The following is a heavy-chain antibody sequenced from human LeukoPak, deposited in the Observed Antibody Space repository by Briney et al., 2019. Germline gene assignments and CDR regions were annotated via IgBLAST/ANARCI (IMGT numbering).Heavy chain of an antibody. V-gene: IGHV3-21*01. CDR3: ARDSITMIFGGVRAFDI. CDR2: ISGSSSYI. Sequence: PGGSLRLSCAASGFTFSTYSMNWVRQAPGKGVEWVSSISGSSSYIYYADSVTGRFTISRDNAKNSLYLDMSSLRAEDTTVYYCARDSITMIFGGVRAFDIWGQGTMVSVSS. J-gene: IGHJ3*02. CDR1: GFTFSTYS. D-gene: IGHD3-22*01.